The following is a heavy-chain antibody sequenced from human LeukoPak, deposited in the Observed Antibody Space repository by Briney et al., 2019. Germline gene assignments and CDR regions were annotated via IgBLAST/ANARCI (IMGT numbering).Heavy chain of an antibody. D-gene: IGHD3-22*01. CDR1: GFTFSSYD. V-gene: IGHV3-30*18. CDR3: AKALRGGNYYDSSGFDY. Sequence: GGSLRLSCAASGFTFSSYDMHWVRQAPGEGLEWVTLISYDGSNKYYADSVKGRFTISRDNSKNTLYLQMNSLRAEDTAVYYCAKALRGGNYYDSSGFDYWGQGTLVTVSS. J-gene: IGHJ4*02. CDR2: ISYDGSNK.